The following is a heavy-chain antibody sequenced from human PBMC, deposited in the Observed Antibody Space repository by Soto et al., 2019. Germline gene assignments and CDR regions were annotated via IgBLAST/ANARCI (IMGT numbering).Heavy chain of an antibody. CDR3: ASSSGWPWTYYYYYGMDV. J-gene: IGHJ6*02. CDR2: INHSGST. D-gene: IGHD6-19*01. Sequence: SETLSLTCAVYGGSFSGYYWSWIRQPPGKGLEWIGEINHSGSTNYNPSLKSRVTISVDTSKNQFSLKLSSVTAADTAVYYCASSSGWPWTYYYYYGMDVWGQGTTVTVPS. CDR1: GGSFSGYY. V-gene: IGHV4-34*01.